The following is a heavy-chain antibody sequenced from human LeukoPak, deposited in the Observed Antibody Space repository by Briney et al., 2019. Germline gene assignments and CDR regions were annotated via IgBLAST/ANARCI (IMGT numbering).Heavy chain of an antibody. Sequence: KPSETLSLTCTVSGGHISTHYWSWIRQAPGKGLEWIGYIYYSGSTKYNPSLKSRVTISVDTSKNQFSLKLSSVTAADTAVYFCARGITDSIWYLDYWGQGTLVTVSS. V-gene: IGHV4-59*11. CDR1: GGHISTHY. CDR2: IYYSGST. D-gene: IGHD3-22*01. J-gene: IGHJ4*02. CDR3: ARGITDSIWYLDY.